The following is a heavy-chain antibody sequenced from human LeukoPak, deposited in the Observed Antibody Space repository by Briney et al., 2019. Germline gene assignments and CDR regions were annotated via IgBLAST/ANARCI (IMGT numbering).Heavy chain of an antibody. V-gene: IGHV4-30-4*01. Sequence: PSEPLSLTCTVSGGSISRGDYYWPWIRQPPGKGVVWIGYIYYSGSTYYNPSLKSRVTIAVDTSKNQFSLKLSSVPAADTAVYYCARMSGDYGCFDYWGQGTLVTVSS. CDR1: GGSISRGDYY. D-gene: IGHD4-17*01. CDR3: ARMSGDYGCFDY. CDR2: IYYSGST. J-gene: IGHJ4*02.